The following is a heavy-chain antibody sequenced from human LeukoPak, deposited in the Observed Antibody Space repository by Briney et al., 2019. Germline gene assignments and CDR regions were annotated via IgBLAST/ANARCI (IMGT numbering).Heavy chain of an antibody. CDR2: IYDSGTT. V-gene: IGHV4-31*03. D-gene: IGHD3-10*01. Sequence: SQTLSLTCSVSGGSISNGGYYWSWIRQHPGKGLEWIGYIYDSGTTCYSPALQSRVTISVDTSDNKFSLKLRSLTAADTAVYYCAGVTLVRGVLDWGQGTLVTVSS. CDR3: AGVTLVRGVLD. J-gene: IGHJ4*02. CDR1: GGSISNGGYY.